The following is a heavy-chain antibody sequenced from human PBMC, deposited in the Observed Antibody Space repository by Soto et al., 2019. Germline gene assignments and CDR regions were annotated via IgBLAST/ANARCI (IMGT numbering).Heavy chain of an antibody. J-gene: IGHJ6*02. CDR1: GGTFSTAA. Sequence: QVQVEQSGAEVKKPGSSVKVSCKASGGTFSTAAISWVRQAPGQGLEWMGGIMPIFRTADNAQKFQGRVTITADESTSTAYLELRSLSSEDTAIYYCARDQDRPQLGGNYYYIMDVWGQGTTVTVSS. V-gene: IGHV1-69*12. CDR2: IMPIFRTA. CDR3: ARDQDRPQLGGNYYYIMDV. D-gene: IGHD3-3*02.